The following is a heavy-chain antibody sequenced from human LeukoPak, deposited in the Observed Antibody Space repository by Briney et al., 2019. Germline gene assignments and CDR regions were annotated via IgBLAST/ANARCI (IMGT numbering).Heavy chain of an antibody. CDR3: AREGGGSGYYSFDY. V-gene: IGHV7-4-1*02. D-gene: IGHD3-3*01. J-gene: IGHJ4*02. CDR2: INTNTGNP. CDR1: GYTFTSYG. Sequence: ASVKVSCKASGYTFTSYGISWVRQAPGQGLEWMGWINTNTGNPTYAQGFTGRFVFSLDTSVSTAYLQISSLKAEDTAVYYCAREGGGSGYYSFDYWGQGTLVTVSS.